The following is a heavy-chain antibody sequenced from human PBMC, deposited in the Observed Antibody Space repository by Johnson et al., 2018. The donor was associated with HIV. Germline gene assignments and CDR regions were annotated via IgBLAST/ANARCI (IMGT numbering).Heavy chain of an antibody. CDR2: IYSGGST. J-gene: IGHJ3*02. CDR1: GFTVSSNY. D-gene: IGHD3-16*01. CDR3: AKPPSMGADAFDI. V-gene: IGHV3-66*03. Sequence: MLLVESGGGLIQPGGSLRLSCAASGFTVSSNYMSWVRQAPGKGLEWVSVIYSGGSTYYADSVKGRFTISRDNSRNTLYLQMNSLRAEDTAVYYCAKPPSMGADAFDIWGQGTMVTVSS.